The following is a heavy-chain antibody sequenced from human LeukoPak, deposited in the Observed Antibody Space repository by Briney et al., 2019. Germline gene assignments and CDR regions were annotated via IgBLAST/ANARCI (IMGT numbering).Heavy chain of an antibody. D-gene: IGHD4-17*01. CDR3: ARGDPTVTTKQNFDY. CDR1: GFSFSNYD. Sequence: GGSLRLSCAASGFSFSNYDILWVGQAPGKGVEGVAVIWYDGRNKYYTDSVKGRFTISRDNSKNTLYLQMNSLRVEDTAVYYCARGDPTVTTKQNFDYWGQGTLVTVSS. V-gene: IGHV3-33*01. J-gene: IGHJ4*02. CDR2: IWYDGRNK.